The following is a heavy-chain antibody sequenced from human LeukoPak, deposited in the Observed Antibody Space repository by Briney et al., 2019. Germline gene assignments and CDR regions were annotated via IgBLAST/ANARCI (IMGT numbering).Heavy chain of an antibody. CDR1: GYSFTSYW. D-gene: IGHD4-11*01. V-gene: IGHV5-51*01. Sequence: GESLKISCKGSGYSFTSYWIGWVRQMPGKGLEWMGIIYPGDSDTRYSPSLQGQVTISADKSISTAYLQWSSLKASDTAMYYCARQRSNPIRDFDYWGQGTLVTVSS. CDR2: IYPGDSDT. CDR3: ARQRSNPIRDFDY. J-gene: IGHJ4*02.